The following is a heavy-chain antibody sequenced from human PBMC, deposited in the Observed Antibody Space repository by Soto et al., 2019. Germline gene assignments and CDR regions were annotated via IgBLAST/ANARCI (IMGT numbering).Heavy chain of an antibody. J-gene: IGHJ6*02. D-gene: IGHD3-22*01. CDR1: GGYIGSGGYS. CDR3: ARLFGDSSGYYSRAYYGMDV. CDR2: IYHSGST. V-gene: IGHV4-30-2*01. Sequence: SETLSLTWAVSGGYIGSGGYSWSWIHQPPGKGLEWIGEIYHSGSTNYNPSLKSRVTISVDKSKNQFSLKLSSVTAADTAVYYCARLFGDSSGYYSRAYYGMDVWGQGTTVTVSS.